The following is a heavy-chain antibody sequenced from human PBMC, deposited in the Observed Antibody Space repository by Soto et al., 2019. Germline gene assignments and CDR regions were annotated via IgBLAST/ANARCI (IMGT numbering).Heavy chain of an antibody. D-gene: IGHD5-18*01. J-gene: IGHJ6*02. V-gene: IGHV1-69*13. CDR3: AREPVGIHLRSFKERCRQRGMDV. CDR1: GGIFSSYA. CDR2: IIPIFGTA. Sequence: SVKVSCRASGGIFSSYAISWVRQAPGQGLEWMGGIIPIFGTANYAQKFQGRVTITADESTSTAYMELSSLRSEDMAVYYCAREPVGIHLRSFKERCRQRGMDVWDQETTV.